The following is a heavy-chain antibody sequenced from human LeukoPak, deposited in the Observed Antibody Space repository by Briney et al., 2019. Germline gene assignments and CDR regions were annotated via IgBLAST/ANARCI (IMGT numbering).Heavy chain of an antibody. J-gene: IGHJ5*02. Sequence: GGSLRLSCAASGFTFSSYGMHWVRQAPGKGLEWMAVISYDGSNKYYADSVKGRFTISRDNSKNTLYLQMNSLRAEDTAVYYCAKDPGYYYGSGSSMNWFDPWGQGTLVTVSS. V-gene: IGHV3-30*18. CDR1: GFTFSSYG. CDR2: ISYDGSNK. CDR3: AKDPGYYYGSGSSMNWFDP. D-gene: IGHD3-10*01.